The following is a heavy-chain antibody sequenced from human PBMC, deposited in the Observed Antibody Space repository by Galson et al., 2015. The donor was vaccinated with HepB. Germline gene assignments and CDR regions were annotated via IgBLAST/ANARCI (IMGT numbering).Heavy chain of an antibody. CDR3: ARDYRAAAGTVDYYYGMDV. D-gene: IGHD6-13*01. V-gene: IGHV1-69*13. J-gene: IGHJ6*02. CDR1: GGTFSSYA. CDR2: IIPIFGTA. Sequence: SVTVSCKASGGTFSSYAISWVRQAPGQGLGWMGGIIPIFGTANYAQKFQGRVTITADESTSTAYMELSSLRSEDTAVYYCARDYRAAAGTVDYYYGMDVWGQGTTVTVSS.